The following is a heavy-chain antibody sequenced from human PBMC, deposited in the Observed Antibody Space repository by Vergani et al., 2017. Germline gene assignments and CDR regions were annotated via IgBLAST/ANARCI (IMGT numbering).Heavy chain of an antibody. J-gene: IGHJ6*02. Sequence: QMQLVQSGPEVKKPGTSVKFSCKASGFTFTSSAMQWVRQARGQRLEWIGWIVVGSGNTNYEKKFQERVTITRDMSTSKDYMELSSLRSEDTAVYYCAASRGFDSSGYSFHYYYYYGMDVWGQGTTVTVSS. V-gene: IGHV1-58*02. CDR2: IVVGSGNT. CDR3: AASRGFDSSGYSFHYYYYYGMDV. CDR1: GFTFTSSA. D-gene: IGHD3-22*01.